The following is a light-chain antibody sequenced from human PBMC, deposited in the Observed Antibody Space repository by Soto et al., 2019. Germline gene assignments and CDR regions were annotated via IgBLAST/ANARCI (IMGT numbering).Light chain of an antibody. J-gene: IGLJ1*01. CDR2: AVR. Sequence: QSALTQPHSVSGSPGQSVTISCTGTNSDVGRYNSVSWYQQLPGKAPQLIISAVRQRPSGVPDRFSGSKSGNTASLTISGLQTDDEADYYCCSYAASYTYVFGTGTKVTVL. CDR3: CSYAASYTYV. V-gene: IGLV2-11*01. CDR1: NSDVGRYNS.